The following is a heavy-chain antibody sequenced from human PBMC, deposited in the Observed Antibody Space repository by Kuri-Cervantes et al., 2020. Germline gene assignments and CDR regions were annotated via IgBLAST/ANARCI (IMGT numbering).Heavy chain of an antibody. CDR1: GSTFSNYG. J-gene: IGHJ4*02. CDR3: ARERQWGRNYYFDS. Sequence: SVKVSCKTSGSTFSNYGIGWVRQAPGEGLAWMGGIIPILGTTHYAQKFQDRVTFTADKSTTTAYMELSSLRSEDTAVYYCARERQWGRNYYFDSRGQGTLVTVSS. CDR2: IIPILGTT. D-gene: IGHD3-16*01. V-gene: IGHV1-69*10.